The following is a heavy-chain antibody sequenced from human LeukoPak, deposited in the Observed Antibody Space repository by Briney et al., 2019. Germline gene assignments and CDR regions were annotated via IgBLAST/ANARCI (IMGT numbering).Heavy chain of an antibody. CDR2: IIPIFGTA. Sequence: GASVKVSCKASGGTFSSYAISWVRQAPGQGLEWMGGIIPIFGTANYAQKFQGRVTITADESTSTAYMELSSLRSEDTAVYYCARGSGWELLVNEYFQHWGQGTLVTVSS. J-gene: IGHJ1*01. CDR3: ARGSGWELLVNEYFQH. D-gene: IGHD1-26*01. V-gene: IGHV1-69*13. CDR1: GGTFSSYA.